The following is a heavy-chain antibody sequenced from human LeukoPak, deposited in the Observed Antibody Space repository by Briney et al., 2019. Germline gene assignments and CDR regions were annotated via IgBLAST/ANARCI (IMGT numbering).Heavy chain of an antibody. J-gene: IGHJ4*02. CDR3: ARVDCSFTSCYLDY. CDR1: GGSFSGYY. CDR2: IYTSGST. V-gene: IGHV4-59*10. D-gene: IGHD2-15*01. Sequence: PSETLSLTCAVYGGSFSGYYWSWIRQPAGKGLEWIGRIYTSGSTNYNPSLKSRVTISVDTSKNQFSLKLSSVTAADTAVYYCARVDCSFTSCYLDYWGQGTLVTVSS.